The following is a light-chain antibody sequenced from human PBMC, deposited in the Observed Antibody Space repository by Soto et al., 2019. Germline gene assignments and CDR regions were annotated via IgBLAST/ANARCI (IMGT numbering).Light chain of an antibody. CDR3: SSYTSSTTYV. V-gene: IGLV2-14*01. CDR2: EVS. CDR1: SSDVGGYNY. Sequence: QSALTQPASVSGSPGQSITISCTGTSSDVGGYNYVSWYQQHPGKAPKPMIYEVSNRPSGVSNRFSGSKSGNTASLTISWLQAEDEADYYCSSYTSSTTYVFGTGTKLTVL. J-gene: IGLJ1*01.